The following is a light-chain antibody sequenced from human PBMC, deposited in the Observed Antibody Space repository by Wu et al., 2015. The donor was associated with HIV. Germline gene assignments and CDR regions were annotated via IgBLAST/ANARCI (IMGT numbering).Light chain of an antibody. Sequence: EIVLTQSPATLSLSPGERATLSCRASQSVSIYLAWYQQKPGQAPRLLIYDTSNRATGIPAKFSGSGSGTDFTLTISSLEPEDFAVYYCQQYGRSPATFGQGTKVEIK. CDR1: QSVSIY. J-gene: IGKJ1*01. V-gene: IGKV3-11*01. CDR2: DTS. CDR3: QQYGRSPAT.